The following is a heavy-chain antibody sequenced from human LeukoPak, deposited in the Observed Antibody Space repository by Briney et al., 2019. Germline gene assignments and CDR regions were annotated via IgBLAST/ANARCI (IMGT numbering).Heavy chain of an antibody. J-gene: IGHJ4*02. V-gene: IGHV1-46*01. CDR2: INPSGGST. Sequence: ASVKVSCKASGYTFTSYYMHWVRQAPGQGLEWMGIINPSGGSTSYAQKFQGRVTMTRDTSTSTVYIELSSLRSEDTAVYYCAREGPQLKHFDYWGQGTLVTVSS. CDR3: AREGPQLKHFDY. CDR1: GYTFTSYY. D-gene: IGHD1-1*01.